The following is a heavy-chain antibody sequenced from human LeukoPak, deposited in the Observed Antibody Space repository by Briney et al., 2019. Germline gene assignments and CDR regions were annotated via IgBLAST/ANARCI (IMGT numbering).Heavy chain of an antibody. CDR2: MNPNSGNT. J-gene: IGHJ6*03. CDR1: GYTFTSYD. V-gene: IGHV1-8*03. Sequence: ASVKVSCKASGYTFTSYDINWVRQATGQGLEWMGWMNPNSGNTGYAQKFQGRVTITRNTSISTAYMELSSLRSEDTAVYYCARGFPRRDYYYMDVWGKGTTVTVSS. CDR3: ARGFPRRDYYYMDV.